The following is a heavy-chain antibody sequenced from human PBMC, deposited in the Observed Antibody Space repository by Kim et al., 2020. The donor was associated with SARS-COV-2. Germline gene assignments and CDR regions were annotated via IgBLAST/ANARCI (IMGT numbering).Heavy chain of an antibody. CDR1: GFTFSSYG. CDR3: ARETRYCSSTSCYKEFDY. J-gene: IGHJ4*02. CDR2: IWYDGSNK. D-gene: IGHD2-2*01. Sequence: GGSLRLSCAASGFTFSSYGMHWVRQAPGKGLEWVAVIWYDGSNKYYADSVKGRFTISRDNSKNTLYLQMNSLRAEDTAVYYCARETRYCSSTSCYKEFDYWGQGTLVTVSS. V-gene: IGHV3-33*01.